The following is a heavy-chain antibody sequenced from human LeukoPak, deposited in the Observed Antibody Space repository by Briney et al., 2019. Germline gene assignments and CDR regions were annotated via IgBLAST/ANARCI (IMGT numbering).Heavy chain of an antibody. D-gene: IGHD3-10*01. V-gene: IGHV3-15*01. Sequence: PGGSLRLSCAASGFTFSTYWMNWVRQAPGKGLEWVGRIQSKTAGGTTDYAAPVKGRFTISRDDSKTTLFLQMNSLKTEDTAVYYCTTYALSVSGAFDIWGQGTMVTVSS. J-gene: IGHJ3*02. CDR1: GFTFSTYW. CDR3: TTYALSVSGAFDI. CDR2: IQSKTAGGTT.